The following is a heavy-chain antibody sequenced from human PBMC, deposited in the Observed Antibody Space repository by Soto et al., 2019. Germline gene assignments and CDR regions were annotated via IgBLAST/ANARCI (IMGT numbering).Heavy chain of an antibody. CDR2: ISGSGGST. D-gene: IGHD3-10*01. J-gene: IGHJ4*02. Sequence: GGSLRLSCAASGFTFSSYAMSWVRQAPGKGLEWVSAISGSGGSTYYADSVKGRFTISRDNSKNTLYLQMNSLRAEDTAVYYCAKEAAYGSGSYYNGSVNRVYWGQGTLVTVSS. V-gene: IGHV3-23*01. CDR1: GFTFSSYA. CDR3: AKEAAYGSGSYYNGSVNRVY.